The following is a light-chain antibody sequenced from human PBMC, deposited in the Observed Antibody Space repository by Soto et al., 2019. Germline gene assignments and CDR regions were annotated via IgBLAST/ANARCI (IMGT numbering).Light chain of an antibody. CDR3: QQRHMWPIT. CDR2: DAY. Sequence: EIVLTQSPGTLSLSPGERATLSCRASQSVYSDYLAWYQQKPGQAPRLLIYDAYNRATGIPPRFSGSGSGTDFTLTISSLEPEDSAVYYCQQRHMWPITFGQGTKVDIK. V-gene: IGKV3-11*01. J-gene: IGKJ1*01. CDR1: QSVYSDY.